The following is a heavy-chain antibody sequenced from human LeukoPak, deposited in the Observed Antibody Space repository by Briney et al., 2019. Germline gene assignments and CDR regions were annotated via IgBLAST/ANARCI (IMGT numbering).Heavy chain of an antibody. CDR1: GFTFSSYR. Sequence: GGSLRLSCEASGFTFSSYRMTWVRQAPGKGLEWVSSISSSSSYIYYADSVKGRFTISRDNAKNSLYLQMNSLRAEDTAVYYCARVLWDVDTHYSLVYYFDYWGQGTLVTVSS. V-gene: IGHV3-21*01. CDR2: ISSSSSYI. CDR3: ARVLWDVDTHYSLVYYFDY. J-gene: IGHJ4*02. D-gene: IGHD5-18*01.